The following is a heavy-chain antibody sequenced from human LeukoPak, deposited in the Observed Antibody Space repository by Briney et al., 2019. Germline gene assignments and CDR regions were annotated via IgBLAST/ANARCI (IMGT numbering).Heavy chain of an antibody. Sequence: GGSLRLSCAASGFTSSSYGMSWVRQAPGKGLEWVSAISGSGGSTYYADSVKGRFTISRDNSKNTLYLQMNSLRAEDTAVYYCAKESLNVLLWFGRRPPDAFDIWGQGTMVTVSS. V-gene: IGHV3-23*01. CDR3: AKESLNVLLWFGRRPPDAFDI. J-gene: IGHJ3*02. CDR1: GFTSSSYG. D-gene: IGHD3-10*01. CDR2: ISGSGGST.